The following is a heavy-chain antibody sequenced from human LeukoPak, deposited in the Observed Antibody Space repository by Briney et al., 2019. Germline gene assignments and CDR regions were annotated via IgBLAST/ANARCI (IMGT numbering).Heavy chain of an antibody. CDR3: ARRAGAYSHPYDY. CDR1: GISVSSNY. Sequence: GGSLRLSCAASGISVSSNYMSWVRQAPGKGLQWVSVIYVDGSTYYADSVKGRFTISRDNSKNTLYLQMTSLRAEDTAVYYCARRAGAYSHPYDYWGQGTLVTVSS. CDR2: IYVDGST. V-gene: IGHV3-53*01. J-gene: IGHJ4*02. D-gene: IGHD4/OR15-4a*01.